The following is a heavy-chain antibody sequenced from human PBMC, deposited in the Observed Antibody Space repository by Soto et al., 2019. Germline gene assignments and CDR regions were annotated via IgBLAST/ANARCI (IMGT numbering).Heavy chain of an antibody. D-gene: IGHD6-6*01. V-gene: IGHV3-73*01. CDR3: TRHPYSSSSYYYYGMDV. Sequence: ACTASVKGRFTISRDDSKNTAYLQMNSLKTEDTAVYYCTRHPYSSSSYYYYGMDVWGQGTTVTVSS. J-gene: IGHJ6*02.